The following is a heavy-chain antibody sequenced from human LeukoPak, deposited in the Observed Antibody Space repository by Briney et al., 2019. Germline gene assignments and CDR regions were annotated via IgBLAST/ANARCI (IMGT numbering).Heavy chain of an antibody. J-gene: IGHJ4*02. CDR1: GGSISSYY. V-gene: IGHV4-59*01. Sequence: SKTLSLTCTVAGGSISSYYWSWIRQPPGKGLEWIGYIYYSGSTNYNPSLKSRVTISVDTSKNQFSLKLSSVTAADTAVYYCARIDYSYGSYYFDYLGQGTLVTVSS. CDR3: ARIDYSYGSYYFDY. D-gene: IGHD5-18*01. CDR2: IYYSGST.